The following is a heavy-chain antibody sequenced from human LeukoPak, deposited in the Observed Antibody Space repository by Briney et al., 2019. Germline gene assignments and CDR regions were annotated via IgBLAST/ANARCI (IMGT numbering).Heavy chain of an antibody. CDR3: ARGSGWLYFDY. V-gene: IGHV3-48*04. D-gene: IGHD6-19*01. CDR1: GFIFSSYA. Sequence: AGGSLRLSCAASGFIFSSYAMSWVRQAPGKGLEWVSYISSSGSTTYYADSVKGRFTISRDNAKNSLYLQMNSLRTEDTAVYYCARGSGWLYFDYWGQGTLVTVSS. CDR2: ISSSGSTT. J-gene: IGHJ4*02.